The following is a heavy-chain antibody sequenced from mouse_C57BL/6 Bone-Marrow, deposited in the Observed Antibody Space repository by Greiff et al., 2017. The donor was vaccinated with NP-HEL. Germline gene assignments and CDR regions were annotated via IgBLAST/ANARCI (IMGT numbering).Heavy chain of an antibody. J-gene: IGHJ4*01. CDR2: INPYNGGT. V-gene: IGHV1-19*01. Sequence: EVQLQQSGPVLVKPGASVKMSCKASGYTFTDYYMNWVKQSHGKSLEWIGVINPYNGGTSYNQKFKGKATLTVDKSSSTAYMELNSLTSEDSAGYYCASPLFITTVGYWGQGTSVTVSS. CDR3: ASPLFITTVGY. CDR1: GYTFTDYY. D-gene: IGHD1-1*01.